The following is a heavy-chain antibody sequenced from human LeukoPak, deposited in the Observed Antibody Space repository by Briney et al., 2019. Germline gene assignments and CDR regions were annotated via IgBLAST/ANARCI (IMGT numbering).Heavy chain of an antibody. CDR2: ISNSGTII. V-gene: IGHV3-11*01. CDR1: GFAFRNYY. Sequence: GGSLRLSCAASGFAFRNYYMDWIRQAPGKGLEWVAYISNSGTIIYYAESVKGRFTVSRDNAKNSLYLQMNSLRAEDTALYYCARDLAMAGRDLDYWGQGTLVTVSS. J-gene: IGHJ4*02. D-gene: IGHD6-19*01. CDR3: ARDLAMAGRDLDY.